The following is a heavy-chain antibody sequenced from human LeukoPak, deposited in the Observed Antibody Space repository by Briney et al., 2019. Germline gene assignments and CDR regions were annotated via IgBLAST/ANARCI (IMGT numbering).Heavy chain of an antibody. CDR3: ARDRNWNMPFDY. D-gene: IGHD1/OR15-1a*01. CDR1: GFTFSSYS. CDR2: ISSSSSTI. V-gene: IGHV3-48*01. Sequence: TGGSLRLSCAASGFTFSSYSMNWVRKAPGQGLERVSYISSSSSTIYYADSVKGRFTISRDNAKNSLYLQMNSLRAEDTAVYYCARDRNWNMPFDYWGQGTLVTVSS. J-gene: IGHJ4*02.